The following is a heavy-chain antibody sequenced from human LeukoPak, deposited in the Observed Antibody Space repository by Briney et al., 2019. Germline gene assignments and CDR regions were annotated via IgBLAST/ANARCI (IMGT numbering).Heavy chain of an antibody. CDR1: GFTFSSYW. CDR3: ARAVGCSGGSCYSSYYYYMDV. J-gene: IGHJ6*03. D-gene: IGHD2-15*01. Sequence: GGSLRLSCAASGFTFSSYWMSWVRQAPGKGLEWVANIKQDGSEKYYVDSVKGRFTISRDNAKNSLYLQMNSLRAEDTAVYYCARAVGCSGGSCYSSYYYYMDVWGKGTTVTVSS. CDR2: IKQDGSEK. V-gene: IGHV3-7*01.